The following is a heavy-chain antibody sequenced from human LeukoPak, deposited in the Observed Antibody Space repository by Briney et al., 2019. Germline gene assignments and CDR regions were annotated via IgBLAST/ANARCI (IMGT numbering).Heavy chain of an antibody. D-gene: IGHD6-19*01. CDR3: ARDVNAVAGTTYFDY. CDR1: GYTFTNYG. Sequence: ASVKVSCKASGYTFTNYGISWVRQAPGQGLERMGWISAYNGNTDYAQKLQGRVTMTTDTSTSTAYMELRSLRSDDTAVYYCARDVNAVAGTTYFDYWGQGTLVTVSS. V-gene: IGHV1-18*01. J-gene: IGHJ4*02. CDR2: ISAYNGNT.